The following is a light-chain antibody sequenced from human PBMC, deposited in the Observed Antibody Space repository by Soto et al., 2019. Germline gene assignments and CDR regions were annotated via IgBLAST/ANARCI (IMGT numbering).Light chain of an antibody. Sequence: LVLTQSPSASASLGASVKLTCTLSSGHSSYAIAWHQQQPEKGPRYLMKLNSDGSHSKGDGIPDRFSGSSSGAERYLTIASRQSEDEADYYCQTWGTGIQVFGGGTKLTVL. CDR1: SGHSSYA. V-gene: IGLV4-69*01. CDR3: QTWGTGIQV. CDR2: LNSDGSH. J-gene: IGLJ2*01.